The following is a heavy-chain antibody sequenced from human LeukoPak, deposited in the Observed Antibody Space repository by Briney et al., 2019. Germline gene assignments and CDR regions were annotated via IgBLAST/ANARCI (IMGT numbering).Heavy chain of an antibody. Sequence: GGSLRLSCAASGFTVSSNYMSWVRQAPGKGLEWVSVIYSGGSTCYADSVKGRFTISRDNSKNTLYLQMNSLRAEDTAVYYCARDLPLGYSYGYDYWGQGTLVTVSS. J-gene: IGHJ4*02. CDR1: GFTVSSNY. CDR3: ARDLPLGYSYGYDY. CDR2: IYSGGST. D-gene: IGHD5-18*01. V-gene: IGHV3-53*01.